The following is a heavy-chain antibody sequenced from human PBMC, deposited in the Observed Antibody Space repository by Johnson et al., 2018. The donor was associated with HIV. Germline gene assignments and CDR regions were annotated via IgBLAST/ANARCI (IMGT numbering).Heavy chain of an antibody. J-gene: IGHJ3*02. CDR2: IYSGGST. D-gene: IGHD6-6*01. CDR3: ARSIADRPGGAFDI. CDR1: GFTVSSNY. Sequence: VQLVESGGGLVQPGGSLRLSCAASGFTVSSNYMSWVRQAPGKGLEWVSVIYSGGSTYYADSVKGRFTISSDNSKNTLRLQMNSLKAEDTPVYYCARSIADRPGGAFDIWGQGTMVTVSS. V-gene: IGHV3-66*01.